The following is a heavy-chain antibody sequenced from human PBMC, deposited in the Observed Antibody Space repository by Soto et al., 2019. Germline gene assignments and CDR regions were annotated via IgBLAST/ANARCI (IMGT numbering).Heavy chain of an antibody. CDR3: AAADRTVVTSYYYGLNV. V-gene: IGHV1-58*01. Sequence: SVKVSCKASGFTFTSSAVQWVRQARGQRLEWIGWIVVGNGNTIYAQKFQERVTITRDMSASTAYMQLSSLRSEDTAVYYCAAADRTVVTSYYYGLNVWGQGTTVTVSS. D-gene: IGHD2-15*01. J-gene: IGHJ6*02. CDR2: IVVGNGNT. CDR1: GFTFTSSA.